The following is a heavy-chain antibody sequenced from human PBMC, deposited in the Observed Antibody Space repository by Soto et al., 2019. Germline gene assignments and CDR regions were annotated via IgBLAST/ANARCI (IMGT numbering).Heavy chain of an antibody. CDR3: ARAGYSSSWLPYYFDY. J-gene: IGHJ4*02. D-gene: IGHD6-13*01. V-gene: IGHV1-24*01. CDR1: GYTLTELS. Sequence: ASVKVSCKVSGYTLTELSMHWVRQAPGKGLEWMGGFDPEDGETIYAQKFQGRVTMTEDTSTDTAYMELSSLRSVDTATYYCARAGYSSSWLPYYFDYWGQGTLVTVSS. CDR2: FDPEDGET.